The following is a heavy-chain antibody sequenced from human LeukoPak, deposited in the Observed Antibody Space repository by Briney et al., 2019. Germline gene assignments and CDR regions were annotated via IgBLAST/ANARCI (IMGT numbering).Heavy chain of an antibody. CDR2: IYYSGST. V-gene: IGHV4-59*01. Sequence: SETLSLTCTVSGGSISSYYWSWIRQPPGKGLEWIGYIYYSGSTNYNPSLKSRVTISVDTSKNQFSLKLSSVTAADTAVYYCARDRSYGMDVWGQGTTVTVSS. J-gene: IGHJ6*02. CDR3: ARDRSYGMDV. CDR1: GGSISSYY.